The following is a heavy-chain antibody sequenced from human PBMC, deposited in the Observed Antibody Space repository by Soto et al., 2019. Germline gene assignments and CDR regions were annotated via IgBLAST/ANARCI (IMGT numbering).Heavy chain of an antibody. CDR3: TRDQGGSYDSWFDP. CDR1: FTFSMYS. V-gene: IGHV3-21*01. CDR2: ISSGGSYI. Sequence: EVQVVESGGGLVQPGGSLRLSCSFTFSMYSMSWVRQAPGKGLEWVASISSGGSYIKYADSVKGRFTISRDNAKNSVSLQMNSLRVDDTAVYFCTRDQGGSYDSWFDPWGQGTLVTVSP. D-gene: IGHD1-26*01. J-gene: IGHJ5*02.